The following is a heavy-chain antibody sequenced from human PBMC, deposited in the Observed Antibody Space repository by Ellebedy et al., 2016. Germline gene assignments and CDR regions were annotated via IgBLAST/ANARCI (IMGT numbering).Heavy chain of an antibody. CDR3: TREAGGSFVDS. Sequence: GGSLRLXCAVSGFTFSSYSFNWIRQAPGKGLEWVSHISSSGSLKFYADSLRDRFTTSRDNAKNLLHLQMNSLTAEDTAVYFCTREAGGSFVDSWGQGVLVTVSS. V-gene: IGHV3-48*04. CDR1: GFTFSSYS. D-gene: IGHD1-26*01. CDR2: ISSSGSLK. J-gene: IGHJ4*02.